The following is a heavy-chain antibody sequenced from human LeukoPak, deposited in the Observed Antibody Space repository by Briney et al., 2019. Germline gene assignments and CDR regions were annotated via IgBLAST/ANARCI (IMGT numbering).Heavy chain of an antibody. V-gene: IGHV1-18*01. CDR2: ISAYNGNT. D-gene: IGHD2-21*02. Sequence: ASVKVSCKASGYTLTNYGISWVRQAPGQGLEWMGWISAYNGNTNYAQNLQGRVTMTTDTSTSTAYMELRSLRSDDTAVYYCVRDRPNSYCGGDCYHYWGQGTLVTVSS. CDR1: GYTLTNYG. J-gene: IGHJ4*02. CDR3: VRDRPNSYCGGDCYHY.